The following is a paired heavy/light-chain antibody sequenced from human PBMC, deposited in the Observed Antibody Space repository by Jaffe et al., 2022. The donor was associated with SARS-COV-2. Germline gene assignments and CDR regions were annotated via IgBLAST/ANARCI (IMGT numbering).Heavy chain of an antibody. CDR2: IRSEVYGGTT. V-gene: IGHV3-49*03. D-gene: IGHD3-16*01. CDR3: LGTFGANVGPFEY. CDR1: GFTFGDYA. J-gene: IGHJ4*02. Sequence: EVQLVESGGGLVQPGRSLRLSCITSGFTFGDYAMSWFRQAPGKGLEWVGFIRSEVYGGTTEYAASVKGRFTISRDDSKGIAYLQMNSLKTEDTAVYYCLGTFGANVGPFEYWGQGTLVTVSS.
Light chain of an antibody. CDR3: ATWDDSLNGPWV. CDR2: RNN. Sequence: QSVLTQPPSASGTPGQRVTISCSGSSSNIESNYVYWYQQLPGTAPKLLIYRNNQRPLGVSDRFSGSKSGTSASLAISGLRSEDEADYYCATWDDSLNGPWVFGGGTKLTVL. CDR1: SSNIESNY. V-gene: IGLV1-47*01. J-gene: IGLJ3*02.